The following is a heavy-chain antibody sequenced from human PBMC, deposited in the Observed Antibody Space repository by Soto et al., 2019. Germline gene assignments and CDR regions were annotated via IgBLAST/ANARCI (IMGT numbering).Heavy chain of an antibody. CDR3: ARDQTYSSSWTDYYHYGMDV. D-gene: IGHD6-13*01. J-gene: IGHJ6*02. CDR1: GFTFSSYG. Sequence: GGSLRLSCAASGFTFSSYGMHWVRQAPGKGLEWVAVIWYDGSNKYYADSVKGRFTISRDNSKNTLYLQMNSLRAEDTAVYYCARDQTYSSSWTDYYHYGMDVWGQGTTVTVSS. CDR2: IWYDGSNK. V-gene: IGHV3-33*01.